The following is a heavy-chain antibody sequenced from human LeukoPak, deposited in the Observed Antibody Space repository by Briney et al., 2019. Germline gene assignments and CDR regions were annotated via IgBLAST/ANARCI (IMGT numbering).Heavy chain of an antibody. Sequence: PGGSLRLSCAASGFTFSSYGMHWVRQAPGKGLEWVSAISGSGGSTYYADSVKGRFTISRDNSKNTLYLQMNSLRAEDTAVYYCAKGAMVRGVLDYWGQGTLVTVSS. CDR3: AKGAMVRGVLDY. V-gene: IGHV3-23*01. D-gene: IGHD3-10*01. CDR2: ISGSGGST. J-gene: IGHJ4*02. CDR1: GFTFSSYG.